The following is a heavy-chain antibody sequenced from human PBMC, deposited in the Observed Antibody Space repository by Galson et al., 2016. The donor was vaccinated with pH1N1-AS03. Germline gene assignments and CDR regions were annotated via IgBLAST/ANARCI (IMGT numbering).Heavy chain of an antibody. CDR3: SREVPSGPREVQGLQNYGMDV. V-gene: IGHV1-69*13. CDR1: GGIFSNYA. J-gene: IGHJ6*02. Sequence: SVKVSCKASGGIFSNYAISWVRQAPGQGLEWMGGIIPMLGTANDAQKFQGRVTITADESTRTAYMELSSLTSEDTAVYYCSREVPSGPREVQGLQNYGMDVWGQGTTVTVSS. CDR2: IIPMLGTA.